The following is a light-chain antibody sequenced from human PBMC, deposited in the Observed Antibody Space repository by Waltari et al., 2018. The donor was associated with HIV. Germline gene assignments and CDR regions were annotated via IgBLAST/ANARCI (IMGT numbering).Light chain of an antibody. Sequence: DIQMSQAPSSLSASVGDRVTITCRASRDISTELAWYQQKSGEVPKLLIYGASTLRSGVASRFRGSGSATEFTLTINGLQPEDAASYYCQNYDSAPVAFGQGTRLEI. J-gene: IGKJ5*01. CDR2: GAS. CDR1: RDISTE. CDR3: QNYDSAPVA. V-gene: IGKV1-27*01.